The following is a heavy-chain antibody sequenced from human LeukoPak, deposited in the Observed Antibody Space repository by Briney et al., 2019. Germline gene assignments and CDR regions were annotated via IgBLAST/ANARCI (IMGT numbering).Heavy chain of an antibody. CDR2: IYYGGYT. Sequence: PSETLSLTCTVSGGSISSNNYYWGWIRQPPGKGLEWIGSIYYGGYTYYNPSLKSRVTISVDTSKNQFSLKLSSVTAADAAIYYCQSRFLEWLLDYWGQGTLVTVSS. V-gene: IGHV4-39*01. J-gene: IGHJ4*02. CDR1: GGSISSNNYY. D-gene: IGHD3-3*01. CDR3: QSRFLEWLLDY.